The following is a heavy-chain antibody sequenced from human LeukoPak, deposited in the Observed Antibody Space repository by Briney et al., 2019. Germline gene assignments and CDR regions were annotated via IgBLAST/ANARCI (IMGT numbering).Heavy chain of an antibody. Sequence: GGSLRLSCAASGITVSSSNINWVRQAPGKGLGWVSVVYDIGSTYYAGSVKGRFTISRDISKNTVYLQLNSLRGDDTAVYYCAREGGRWDGYGGNQGSFDIWGQGTMVTVSS. D-gene: IGHD4-23*01. J-gene: IGHJ3*02. V-gene: IGHV3-66*01. CDR2: VYDIGST. CDR3: AREGGRWDGYGGNQGSFDI. CDR1: GITVSSSN.